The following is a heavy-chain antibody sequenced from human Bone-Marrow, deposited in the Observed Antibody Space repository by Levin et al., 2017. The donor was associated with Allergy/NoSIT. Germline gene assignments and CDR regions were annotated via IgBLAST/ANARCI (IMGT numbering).Heavy chain of an antibody. V-gene: IGHV4-34*01. CDR1: GGSFSGYY. CDR3: ARVDIRSYYNTVSGNWFDP. Sequence: SETLSLTCAVYGGSFSGYYWSWIRQPPGKGLEWIGEINHSGSTNYNPSLKSRVTISVDTSKNQFSLKLSSVTAADTAVYYCARVDIRSYYNTVSGNWFDPWGQGTLVTVSS. J-gene: IGHJ5*02. D-gene: IGHD3-10*01. CDR2: INHSGST.